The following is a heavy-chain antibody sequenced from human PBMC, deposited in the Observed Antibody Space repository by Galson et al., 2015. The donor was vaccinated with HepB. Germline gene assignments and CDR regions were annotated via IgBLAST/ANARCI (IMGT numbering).Heavy chain of an antibody. CDR2: ISSNGGST. J-gene: IGHJ5*02. CDR3: ARDGVPIWGWNWFDP. V-gene: IGHV3-64*01. D-gene: IGHD2-8*01. Sequence: SLRLSCAASGFTFSSYAMHWVRQAPGKGLEYVSAISSNGGSTYYANSVKGRFTISRDNSKNTLYLQMGSLRAEDMAVYYCARDGVPIWGWNWFDPWGQGTLVTVSS. CDR1: GFTFSSYA.